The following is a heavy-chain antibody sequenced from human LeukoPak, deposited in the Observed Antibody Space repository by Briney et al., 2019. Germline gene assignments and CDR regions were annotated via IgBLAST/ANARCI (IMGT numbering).Heavy chain of an antibody. D-gene: IGHD2-15*01. CDR2: ISAYNGNT. J-gene: IGHJ6*02. Sequence: ASVKVSCKASGYTFTSYGISWVRQAPGQGLEWRGWISAYNGNTNYAQTLQGRVTMTADTSTSTAYMELRSLRSDDTAVYYCARDWYCSGGSCYSLFYNYYYGMDVWGQGTTVTVSS. CDR1: GYTFTSYG. V-gene: IGHV1-18*01. CDR3: ARDWYCSGGSCYSLFYNYYYGMDV.